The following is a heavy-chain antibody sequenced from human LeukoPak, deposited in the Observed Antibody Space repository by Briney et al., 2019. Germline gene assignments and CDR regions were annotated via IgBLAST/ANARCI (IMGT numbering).Heavy chain of an antibody. V-gene: IGHV3-23*01. CDR2: ISGSGDNT. Sequence: GGSLRLSCAASGFTFSNYAMSWVRQAPGKGLEWVSVISGSGDNTYYADSVEGRFTISRDNSKNTLYLQMNSLRAEDTAVYYCEKPRGYSTVTTYYYYGIDVWGQGTTVTVSS. D-gene: IGHD4-17*01. CDR3: EKPRGYSTVTTYYYYGIDV. CDR1: GFTFSNYA. J-gene: IGHJ6*02.